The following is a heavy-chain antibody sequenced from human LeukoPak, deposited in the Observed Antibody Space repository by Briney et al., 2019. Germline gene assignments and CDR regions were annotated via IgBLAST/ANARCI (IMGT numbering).Heavy chain of an antibody. V-gene: IGHV3-23*01. CDR2: IIGSSGTT. J-gene: IGHJ4*02. D-gene: IGHD5-12*01. CDR3: AKGAYDYIEIAYFDY. Sequence: GRSLRLSCVASGFSFNNYAMNWVRQAPGEGLEWVSLIIGSSGTTFYADSVKGRFTISRDKSKSTLYLQMNSLRAEDTAVYYCAKGAYDYIEIAYFDYWGQGSLVTVSS. CDR1: GFSFNNYA.